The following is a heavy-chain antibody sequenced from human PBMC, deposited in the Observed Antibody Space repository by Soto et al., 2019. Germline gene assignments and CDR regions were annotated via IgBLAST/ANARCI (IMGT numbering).Heavy chain of an antibody. Sequence: QLQLQESGPGLVGPSETLSLSCTVSGGSINTYNLFWAWIRQPPGKGLEWIASVHYSGNAYYNPSLTTRFTISRDTSKNRVSLELRSVTAADTAVYYCARVNVTLDFWGQGTLVTVSS. CDR2: VHYSGNA. CDR1: GGSINTYNLF. CDR3: ARVNVTLDF. D-gene: IGHD2-21*02. J-gene: IGHJ4*02. V-gene: IGHV4-39*01.